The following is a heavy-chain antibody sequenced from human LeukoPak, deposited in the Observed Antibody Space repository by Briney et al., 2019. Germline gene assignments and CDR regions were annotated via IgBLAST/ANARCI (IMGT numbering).Heavy chain of an antibody. J-gene: IGHJ4*02. V-gene: IGHV1-2*06. CDR1: GYTFTGYY. Sequence: ASVKVSCKASGYTFTGYYMHRVRQALGQGLEWMGRINPNSGGTNYAQKFQGRVTMTRDTSISTAYMELSRLRSDDTAVYYCARVPDYYDSSGYYRASEYFDYWGQGTLVTVSS. D-gene: IGHD3-22*01. CDR2: INPNSGGT. CDR3: ARVPDYYDSSGYYRASEYFDY.